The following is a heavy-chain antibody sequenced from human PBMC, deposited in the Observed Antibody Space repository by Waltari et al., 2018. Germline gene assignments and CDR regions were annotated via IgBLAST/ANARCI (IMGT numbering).Heavy chain of an antibody. Sequence: QVQLQESGPGLVKPSETLSLTCAVSGYSISSGYYWGWIRQPPGKGLEWIGSIYHSGSPYYNPTLKGRVTISVDTSKNQFSLKLSSVTAADTAVYYCARDKPDYDFWSGSPYYYYGMDVWGQGTTVTVSS. V-gene: IGHV4-38-2*02. CDR2: IYHSGSP. CDR3: ARDKPDYDFWSGSPYYYYGMDV. J-gene: IGHJ6*02. CDR1: GYSISSGYY. D-gene: IGHD3-3*01.